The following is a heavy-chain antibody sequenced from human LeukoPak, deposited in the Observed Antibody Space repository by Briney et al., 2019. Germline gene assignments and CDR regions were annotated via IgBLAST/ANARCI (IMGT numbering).Heavy chain of an antibody. CDR1: GGSISSGSYY. Sequence: SETLSLTCTVSGGSISSGSYYWSWIRQPAGKGLEWIGHIYTSGSTNYNPSLKSRVTMSVDTSKNQFSLKVRSVTAADTAVYYCARTPARYPFDYWGQGTLVTVSS. D-gene: IGHD1-14*01. CDR2: IYTSGST. V-gene: IGHV4-61*09. CDR3: ARTPARYPFDY. J-gene: IGHJ4*02.